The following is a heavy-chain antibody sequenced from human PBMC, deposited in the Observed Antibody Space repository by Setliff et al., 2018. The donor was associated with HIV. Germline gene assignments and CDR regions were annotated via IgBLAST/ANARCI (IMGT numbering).Heavy chain of an antibody. CDR2: ISAYNGNT. CDR1: GYTFTHYA. Sequence: ASVKVSCKASGYTFTHYAISWVRQAPGQGLEYLGWISAYNGNTNYAQKVQGRITMTTDASTSTVDMELRSLTSDDTAVYYCATFVSGGWLLGCFDIWGQGTMVTVSS. CDR3: ATFVSGGWLLGCFDI. J-gene: IGHJ3*02. D-gene: IGHD2-15*01. V-gene: IGHV1-18*01.